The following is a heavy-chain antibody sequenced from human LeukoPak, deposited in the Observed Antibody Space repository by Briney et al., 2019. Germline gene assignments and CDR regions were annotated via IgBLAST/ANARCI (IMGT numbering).Heavy chain of an antibody. J-gene: IGHJ4*02. CDR2: INPSGGST. CDR1: GYTFTSYY. CDR3: ARASDIALVVAALDY. Sequence: ASVKVSCKASGYTFTSYYMHWVRQAPGQGLEWMGIINPSGGSTTYAQKFQGRVTMTRDTSTSTVYMELSSLRSEDTAVYYCARASDIALVVAALDYWGQGTLVTVSS. V-gene: IGHV1-46*01. D-gene: IGHD2-15*01.